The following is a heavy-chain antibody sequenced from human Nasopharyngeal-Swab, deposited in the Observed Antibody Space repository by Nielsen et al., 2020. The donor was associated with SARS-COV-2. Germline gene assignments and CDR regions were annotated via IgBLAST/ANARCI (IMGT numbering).Heavy chain of an antibody. Sequence: VRQAPGKGLEWVAVIWYDGGNKFYADSVEGRFAISRDNSENTLYLQMNSLRAEDTAVYYCARFGLYDTLTGYYSHYYMDVWGKGTTVTVSS. V-gene: IGHV3-33*01. CDR3: ARFGLYDTLTGYYSHYYMDV. D-gene: IGHD3-9*01. J-gene: IGHJ6*03. CDR2: IWYDGGNK.